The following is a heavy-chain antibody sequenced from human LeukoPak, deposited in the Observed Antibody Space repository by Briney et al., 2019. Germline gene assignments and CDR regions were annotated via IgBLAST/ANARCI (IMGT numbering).Heavy chain of an antibody. CDR1: GYSFTSYW. Sequence: GESLKISCKGSGYSFTSYWIGWVRQLPGKGLEWMGIIYPGDSDTRYSPSFQGQVTISADKSISTAYLQWSSLKASDTAMYYCASSGGDYYYDSSGYFWYWGQGTLVTVSS. J-gene: IGHJ4*02. V-gene: IGHV5-51*01. CDR3: ASSGGDYYYDSSGYFWY. D-gene: IGHD3-22*01. CDR2: IYPGDSDT.